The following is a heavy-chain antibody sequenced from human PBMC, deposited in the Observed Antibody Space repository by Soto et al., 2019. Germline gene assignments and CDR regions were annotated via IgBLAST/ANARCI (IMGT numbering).Heavy chain of an antibody. CDR1: GFTFSDYY. Sequence: KTVGSLRLSCAASGFTFSDYYMSWIRQAPGKGLEWVSYISSSGSTIYYADSVKGRFTISRDNAKNSLYLQMNSLRAEDTAVYYCARDHGTGGYSYGYVDYYYGMDVWGQGTTVTVSS. CDR3: ARDHGTGGYSYGYVDYYYGMDV. CDR2: ISSSGSTI. D-gene: IGHD5-18*01. J-gene: IGHJ6*02. V-gene: IGHV3-11*01.